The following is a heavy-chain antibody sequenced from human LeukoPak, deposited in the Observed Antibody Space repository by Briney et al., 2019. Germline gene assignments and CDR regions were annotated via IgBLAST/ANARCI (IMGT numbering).Heavy chain of an antibody. Sequence: ASVKVSCKASGYTFTGYYMHWVRQAPGQGLEWMGWINPNSGGTNYAQKCQGRVTMTRDTSISTAYMELSRLRSDDTAVYYCARAYEYCSGGSCYSWFDPWGQGTLVTVSS. CDR2: INPNSGGT. CDR3: ARAYEYCSGGSCYSWFDP. J-gene: IGHJ5*02. V-gene: IGHV1-2*02. CDR1: GYTFTGYY. D-gene: IGHD2-15*01.